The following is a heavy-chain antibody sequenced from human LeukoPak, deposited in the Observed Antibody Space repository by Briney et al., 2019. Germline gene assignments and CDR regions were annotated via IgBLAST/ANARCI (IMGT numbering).Heavy chain of an antibody. J-gene: IGHJ5*02. CDR3: AKDPGDKDIDRWFDP. Sequence: PGGSLRLSCAATGFPLTTYWMSWVRQAPGKGLEWVANINEDGYEKYYVGSVKGRFTISRDNAKNSLYLHMSGLRVEDTAVYYCAKDPGDKDIDRWFDPWGQGTLVTVSP. CDR1: GFPLTTYW. CDR2: INEDGYEK. D-gene: IGHD7-27*01. V-gene: IGHV3-7*03.